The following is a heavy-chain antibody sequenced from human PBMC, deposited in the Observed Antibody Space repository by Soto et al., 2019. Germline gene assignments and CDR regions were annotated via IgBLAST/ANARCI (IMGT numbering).Heavy chain of an antibody. CDR2: IFYTGNA. CDR3: ARDPPMDV. J-gene: IGHJ6*02. Sequence: KSSETLSLTCTVSGASISSGGYYWSWIRQHPGKGLEWIGYIFYTGNAYYNPSLQSRISMSVDTSKNQFSLRLSSVTAADTAVYYRARDPPMDVWGQGTTVTVSS. V-gene: IGHV4-31*03. CDR1: GASISSGGYY.